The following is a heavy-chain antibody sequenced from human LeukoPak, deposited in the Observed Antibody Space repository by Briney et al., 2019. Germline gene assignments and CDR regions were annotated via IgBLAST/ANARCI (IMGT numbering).Heavy chain of an antibody. CDR3: ARGSRTIVTTKFARGHYMDV. V-gene: IGHV3-30*03. D-gene: IGHD5-12*01. CDR2: ISYDGSNK. CDR1: GFTFSSYG. J-gene: IGHJ6*03. Sequence: GGSLRLSCAASGFTFSSYGMHWVRQAPGKGLEWVAVISYDGSNKYYADSVKGRFTISRDNSKNTLYLQMNSLRAEDTAVYYSARGSRTIVTTKFARGHYMDVWGKGTTVTVSS.